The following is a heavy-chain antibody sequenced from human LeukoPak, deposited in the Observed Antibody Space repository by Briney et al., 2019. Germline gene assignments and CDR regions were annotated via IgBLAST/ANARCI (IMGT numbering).Heavy chain of an antibody. CDR2: TYYRSKWYN. J-gene: IGHJ5*02. Sequence: SQTLSLTCAISGDSVSSNSAAWNWIRRSPSRGLEWLGRTYYRSKWYNDYAVSVKSRITINPDASKNQFSLQLNSVTPEDTAVYYCARGAGDWFDPWGQGTLVTVSS. CDR3: ARGAGDWFDP. CDR1: GDSVSSNSAA. V-gene: IGHV6-1*01.